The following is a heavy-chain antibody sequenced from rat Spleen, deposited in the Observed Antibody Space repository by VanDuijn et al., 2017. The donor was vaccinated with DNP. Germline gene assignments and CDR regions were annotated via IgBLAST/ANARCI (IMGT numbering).Heavy chain of an antibody. Sequence: EVQLVESGGGLVQPGRSLKLSCAASGFTFSDYYMAWVRQAPTKGLEWVASISYDGSTTYYRDSVKGRFTISRDNAKSSLYLQMDSLRSEDTATYYCTIEATTRNWFAYWGQGTLVTVSS. D-gene: IGHD1-4*01. CDR1: GFTFSDYY. CDR2: ISYDGSTT. V-gene: IGHV5-20*01. J-gene: IGHJ3*01. CDR3: TIEATTRNWFAY.